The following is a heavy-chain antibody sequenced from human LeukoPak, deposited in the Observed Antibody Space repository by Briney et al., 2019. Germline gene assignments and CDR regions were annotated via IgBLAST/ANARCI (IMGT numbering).Heavy chain of an antibody. CDR2: ISYSGDT. CDR1: GGSISSSYY. CDR3: ARGTVAGTWIDY. D-gene: IGHD6-19*01. J-gene: IGHJ4*02. V-gene: IGHV4-39*07. Sequence: SETLSLTCTISGGSISSSYYWGWIRQPPGKGLEWIGRISYSGDTSYNPSLRSRVTISIDTSKHQFSLNLSSVTAADTAVYYCARGTVAGTWIDYWGQGTLVTVSS.